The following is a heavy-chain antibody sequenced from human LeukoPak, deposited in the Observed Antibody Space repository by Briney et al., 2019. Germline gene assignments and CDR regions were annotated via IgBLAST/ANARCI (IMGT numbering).Heavy chain of an antibody. J-gene: IGHJ4*02. D-gene: IGHD3-16*02. V-gene: IGHV4-34*01. CDR3: ARELGELSPDF. Sequence: KPSETLSLTCAVYGGSFSGYFWSWLRQPPGKGLEWIGEINDGGSSNYTPSLKSRVTISVDTPKNQFSLKLSSVTAADTAVYYCARELGELSPDFWGQGTLVTVSS. CDR2: INDGGSS. CDR1: GGSFSGYF.